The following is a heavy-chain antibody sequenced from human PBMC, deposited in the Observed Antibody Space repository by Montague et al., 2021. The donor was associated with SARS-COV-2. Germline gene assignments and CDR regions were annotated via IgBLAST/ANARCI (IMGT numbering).Heavy chain of an antibody. CDR2: TSYGGST. J-gene: IGHJ6*02. CDR1: GGSISPYY. Sequence: SETLSLICTVSGGSISPYYWSWIRQSPGEGLECIGYTSYGGSTDHNPSLKSRVTISIDTSKNQFSLKLSSVTAADTAVYYCARWGEYYDSPYYYYAMNVWGQGTTVTVSS. CDR3: ARWGEYYDSPYYYYAMNV. D-gene: IGHD3-3*01. V-gene: IGHV4-59*12.